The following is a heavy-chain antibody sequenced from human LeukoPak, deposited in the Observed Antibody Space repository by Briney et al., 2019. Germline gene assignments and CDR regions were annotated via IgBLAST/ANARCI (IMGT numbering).Heavy chain of an antibody. J-gene: IGHJ4*02. CDR1: GGSISSSSYY. CDR3: ARGSSWYSEFDY. D-gene: IGHD6-13*01. Sequence: PSETLSLTCTVSGGSISSSSYYWGWIRQPPGKGLEWIGSIYYSGSTYYNPSLKSRVTISVDTSKNQFSLKLSSVTAADTAVYYCARGSSWYSEFDYWGQGTLVTVSS. CDR2: IYYSGST. V-gene: IGHV4-39*07.